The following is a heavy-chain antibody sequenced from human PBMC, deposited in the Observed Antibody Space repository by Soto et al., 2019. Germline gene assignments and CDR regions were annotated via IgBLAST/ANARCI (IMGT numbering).Heavy chain of an antibody. V-gene: IGHV1-69*08. CDR3: ARDRMVHNWSCDAFDL. CDR2: IIPILGIA. CDR1: GGTFSSYT. Sequence: QVQLVQSGAEVKKPGSSVKVSCKASGGTFSSYTISWVRQAPGQGLEWMGRIIPILGIANYAQKFQGRVTITADKSTITAYLELGSLRSEDTAVYYCARDRMVHNWSCDAFDLLGQGTMVTVSS. D-gene: IGHD1-1*01. J-gene: IGHJ3*01.